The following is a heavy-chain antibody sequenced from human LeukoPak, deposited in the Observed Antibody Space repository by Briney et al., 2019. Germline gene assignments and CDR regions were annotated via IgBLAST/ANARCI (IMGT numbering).Heavy chain of an antibody. J-gene: IGHJ4*02. CDR3: AGGGYSYGDDY. CDR1: GGSISSGSYY. V-gene: IGHV4-61*02. Sequence: SETLSLTCTVSGGSISSGSYYWSWIRQPAGKGLEWIGRIYTSGSTNYNPSLKSRVTISVDTSKNQFSLRLSSVTAADTAVYYCAGGGYSYGDDYWGQGTLVTVSS. D-gene: IGHD5-18*01. CDR2: IYTSGST.